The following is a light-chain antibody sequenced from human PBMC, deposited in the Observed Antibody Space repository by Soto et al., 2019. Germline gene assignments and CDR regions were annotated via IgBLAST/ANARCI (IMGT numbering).Light chain of an antibody. Sequence: EIVLTQSPGTLSLSPGERATLSCRASQSVSSSYLAWYQQKPGQAARLLIYGASSRATGIPDRFSGSGSGTDFTLTISRVEPEDFAVYYSQQYGLPPPCTFGQGTKLEIK. CDR1: QSVSSSY. J-gene: IGKJ2*02. V-gene: IGKV3-20*01. CDR2: GAS. CDR3: QQYGLPPPCT.